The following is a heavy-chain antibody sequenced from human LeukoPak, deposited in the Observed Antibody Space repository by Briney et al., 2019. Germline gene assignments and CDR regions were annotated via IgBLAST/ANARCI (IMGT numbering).Heavy chain of an antibody. Sequence: SVKVSCKASGGTFSSYAISWVRQAPGQGLEWMGGIIPIFGTANYAQKFQGRVTITADESTSTAYMELSSLRSEDTAVYYCARDLGYDSSGYYSYYFDYWSQGTLVTVSS. V-gene: IGHV1-69*13. D-gene: IGHD3-22*01. CDR3: ARDLGYDSSGYYSYYFDY. CDR1: GGTFSSYA. CDR2: IIPIFGTA. J-gene: IGHJ4*02.